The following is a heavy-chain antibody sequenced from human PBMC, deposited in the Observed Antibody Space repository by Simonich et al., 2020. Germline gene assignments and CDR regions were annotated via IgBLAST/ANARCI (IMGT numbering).Heavy chain of an antibody. CDR1: GFTFSSYA. CDR3: AKEESDSSTSCYDAFDI. Sequence: EVQLLESGGGLVQPGGSLRISGAASGFTFSSYAMSWVRQAPGKWLEWASAMCGSGGSTYYADSVKGRFTISRDNSKNTLYLQMNGLRAEDTAVYYCAKEESDSSTSCYDAFDIWGQGTMVTVSS. V-gene: IGHV3-23*01. J-gene: IGHJ3*02. D-gene: IGHD2-2*01. CDR2: MCGSGGST.